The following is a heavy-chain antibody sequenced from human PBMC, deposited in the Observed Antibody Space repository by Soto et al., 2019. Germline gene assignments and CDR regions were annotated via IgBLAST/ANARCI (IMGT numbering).Heavy chain of an antibody. V-gene: IGHV3-74*01. CDR1: GFTFSSYW. D-gene: IGHD6-13*01. Sequence: EVQLVESGGGLVQPGGSLRLSCAASGFTFSSYWMYWVRQAPGKGLEWVSHMNNDGSYTIYAETVKGRFTFSRDNAKNTRYLQMNSLRAEDTAVYYCVKGGYMHACDIWGQGTMVPVSS. J-gene: IGHJ3*02. CDR3: VKGGYMHACDI. CDR2: MNNDGSYT.